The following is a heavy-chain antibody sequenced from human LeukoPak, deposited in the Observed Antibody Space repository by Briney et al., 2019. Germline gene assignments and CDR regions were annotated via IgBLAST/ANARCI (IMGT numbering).Heavy chain of an antibody. V-gene: IGHV1-2*02. J-gene: IGHJ6*03. Sequence: ASVKVSCKASGYTFTGYYMHWVRQAPGQGLEWMGWINPNSGGTNYAQKFQGRVTMTRDTSISTAYMELSRLRSGDTAVYYCARDTGYYGSGRDYMDVWGKGTTVTISS. CDR1: GYTFTGYY. CDR2: INPNSGGT. CDR3: ARDTGYYGSGRDYMDV. D-gene: IGHD3-10*01.